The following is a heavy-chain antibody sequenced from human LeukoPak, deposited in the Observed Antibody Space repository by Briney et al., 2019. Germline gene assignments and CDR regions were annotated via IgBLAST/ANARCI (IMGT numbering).Heavy chain of an antibody. V-gene: IGHV4-34*01. D-gene: IGHD1-26*01. Sequence: SETLSLTCAVYGGSFSGYYWSWIRQPPGKGLEWIGEINHSGSTNYNPSLKSRVTMSVDTSKNQFSLKLSSVTAADTAVYYCARGSSVVGATGDYWGQGTLVTVSS. J-gene: IGHJ4*02. CDR1: GGSFSGYY. CDR2: INHSGST. CDR3: ARGSSVVGATGDY.